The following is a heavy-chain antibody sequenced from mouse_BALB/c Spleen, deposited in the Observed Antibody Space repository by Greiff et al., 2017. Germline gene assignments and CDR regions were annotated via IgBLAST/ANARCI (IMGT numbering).Heavy chain of an antibody. Sequence: EVQLQQSGAELVKPGASVKLSCTASGFNIKDTYMHWVKQRPEQGLEWIGRIDPANGNTKYDPKFQGKATITADTSSNTAYLQLSSLTSEDTAVYYCARGARASYAMDYWGQGTSVTVSS. V-gene: IGHV14-3*02. CDR3: ARGARASYAMDY. CDR1: GFNIKDTY. CDR2: IDPANGNT. J-gene: IGHJ4*01. D-gene: IGHD3-1*01.